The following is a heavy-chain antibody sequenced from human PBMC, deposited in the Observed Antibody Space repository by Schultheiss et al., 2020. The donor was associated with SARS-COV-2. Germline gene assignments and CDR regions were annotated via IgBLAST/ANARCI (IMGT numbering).Heavy chain of an antibody. CDR2: ISYDGSTK. V-gene: IGHV3-30-3*01. CDR3: AREKAADDYGMDV. Sequence: GESLKISCAASGFTFSIYTFHWVRQAPGKGLEWVAIISYDGSTKFYADSVRGRFTVSRDNSKDTLYLQLSSLRPDDTAVYYCAREKAADDYGMDVWGQGATVTVSS. D-gene: IGHD6-13*01. J-gene: IGHJ6*02. CDR1: GFTFSIYT.